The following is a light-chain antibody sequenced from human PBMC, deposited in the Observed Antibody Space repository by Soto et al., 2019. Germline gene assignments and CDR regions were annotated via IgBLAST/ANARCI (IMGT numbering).Light chain of an antibody. V-gene: IGKV4-1*01. CDR1: QSVLYSSNNKNC. CDR3: QQYYSTPWT. Sequence: DIVMTQSPDSLAVSLGERATINCKSSQSVLYSSNNKNCLAWYQQKPGQPPKLLIYWASTRECGVPDRFSGSGSGTDFTLTISSLQADDVAVYYCQQYYSTPWTFGQGTKVDIK. J-gene: IGKJ1*01. CDR2: WAS.